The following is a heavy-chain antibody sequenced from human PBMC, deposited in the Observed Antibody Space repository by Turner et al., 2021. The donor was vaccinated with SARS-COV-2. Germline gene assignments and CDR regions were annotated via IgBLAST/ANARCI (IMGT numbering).Heavy chain of an antibody. Sequence: EVQLVESGGGLVQPGRSLSRPCAASGFTFDDYAMHWARQAPGKGLEWVSGISWNSGSIGYADSVKGRFTMSRDNAKNSLYLQMNSLRAEDTALYYCAKDRGYDILTGYSPYFDYWGQGTLVTVSS. CDR1: GFTFDDYA. D-gene: IGHD3-9*01. J-gene: IGHJ4*02. CDR3: AKDRGYDILTGYSPYFDY. V-gene: IGHV3-9*01. CDR2: ISWNSGSI.